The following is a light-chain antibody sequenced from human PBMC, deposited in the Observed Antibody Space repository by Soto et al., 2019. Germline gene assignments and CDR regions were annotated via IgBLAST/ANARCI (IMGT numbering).Light chain of an antibody. CDR2: ETS. Sequence: QAVVTQEPSPTVSPGGTVTLTCGSSTGAVTSGHYPYWFQQKPGQAPRTLIFETSNKHSWTPARFSGSLLGGKAALTLSGAQPEDEAEYYCLLSYSNSRRVFGGGTQLTVL. V-gene: IGLV7-46*01. J-gene: IGLJ3*02. CDR3: LLSYSNSRRV. CDR1: TGAVTSGHY.